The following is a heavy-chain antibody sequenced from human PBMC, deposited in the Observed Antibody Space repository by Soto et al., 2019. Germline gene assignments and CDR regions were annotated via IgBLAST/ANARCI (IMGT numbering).Heavy chain of an antibody. V-gene: IGHV5-10-1*01. J-gene: IGHJ6*02. D-gene: IGHD3-10*01. CDR3: ARQRTYYYGSGSYLYYYGMDV. Sequence: GESLKISCKGSGYSFTSYWISWVRQMPGKGLEWMGRIDPSDSYTNYSPSFQGHVTISADKSISTAYLQWSSLKASDTAMYYCARQRTYYYGSGSYLYYYGMDVWGQGTTVTVSS. CDR2: IDPSDSYT. CDR1: GYSFTSYW.